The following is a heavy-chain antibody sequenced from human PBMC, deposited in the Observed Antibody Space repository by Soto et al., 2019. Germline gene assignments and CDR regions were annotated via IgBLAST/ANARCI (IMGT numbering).Heavy chain of an antibody. Sequence: SETLSLTCAVYGGSFSGYYWSWIRQPPGKGLEWIGEINHSGSTNYNPSLKSRVTISVDTSKNQFSLKLSSVTAADTAVYYCARGGGDSGYTYYYGMDVWGQGTTVTVSS. J-gene: IGHJ6*02. CDR3: ARGGGDSGYTYYYGMDV. CDR2: INHSGST. D-gene: IGHD5-12*01. CDR1: GGSFSGYY. V-gene: IGHV4-34*01.